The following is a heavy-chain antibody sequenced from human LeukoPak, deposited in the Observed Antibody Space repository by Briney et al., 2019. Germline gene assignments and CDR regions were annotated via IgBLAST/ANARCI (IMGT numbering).Heavy chain of an antibody. V-gene: IGHV1-18*01. J-gene: IGHJ3*02. D-gene: IGHD1-14*01. CDR2: ISAYNGNT. Sequence: ASVKVSCKTSGYTFTNYGISWVRQAPGLGLEWMGWISAYNGNTNYAQKVQGRVTMTGDTSISTAYMELNSLRSDDTAVYYCARPATNGAFDMWGQGTMVTVSS. CDR1: GYTFTNYG. CDR3: ARPATNGAFDM.